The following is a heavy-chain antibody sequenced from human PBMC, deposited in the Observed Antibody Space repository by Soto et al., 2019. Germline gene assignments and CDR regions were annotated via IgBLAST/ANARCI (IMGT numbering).Heavy chain of an antibody. J-gene: IGHJ4*02. Sequence: GASVKVSCKASGYTFTSYYMHWVRQAPGQGLEWMGIINPSGGSTSYAQKFQGRATMTRDTSTSTVYMELSSLRSEDTAVYYCATGREIAVADPYYFDYWGQGTLVTVSS. CDR1: GYTFTSYY. CDR3: ATGREIAVADPYYFDY. D-gene: IGHD6-19*01. CDR2: INPSGGST. V-gene: IGHV1-46*01.